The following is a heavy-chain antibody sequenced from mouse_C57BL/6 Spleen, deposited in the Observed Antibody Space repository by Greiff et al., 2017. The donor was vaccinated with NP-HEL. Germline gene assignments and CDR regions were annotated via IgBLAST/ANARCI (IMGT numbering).Heavy chain of an antibody. CDR2: FYPGGGSI. Sequence: QVQLQQSGAELVKPGASVKLSCKASGYTFTEYTIHWVKQRSGQGLEWIGWFYPGGGSIKYNEKFKDKATLTADKSSSTVYMELSRLTSEDSAVYFCAIYEDGGYYGSSPWFAYWGQGTLVTVSA. J-gene: IGHJ3*01. CDR3: AIYEDGGYYGSSPWFAY. V-gene: IGHV1-62-2*01. D-gene: IGHD1-1*01. CDR1: GYTFTEYT.